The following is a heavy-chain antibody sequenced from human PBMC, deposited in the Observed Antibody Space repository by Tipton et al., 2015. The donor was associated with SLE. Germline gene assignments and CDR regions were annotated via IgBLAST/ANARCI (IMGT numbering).Heavy chain of an antibody. CDR1: GGSTSNYY. J-gene: IGHJ4*02. Sequence: TLSLTCTIYGGSTSNYYWSWLRQPPGKRLEWTGSVSYSGSTNYDSSLKSRLTMSVDTSKNQFFLNLSSVTAADTAIYYCVTTTSSSGAFYWGQGTLVTVSS. V-gene: IGHV4-59*07. CDR2: VSYSGST. CDR3: VTTTSSSGAFY. D-gene: IGHD3-10*01.